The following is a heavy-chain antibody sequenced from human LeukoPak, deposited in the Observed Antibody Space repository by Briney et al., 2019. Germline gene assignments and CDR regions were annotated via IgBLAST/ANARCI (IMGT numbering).Heavy chain of an antibody. CDR1: GFTFSSYS. V-gene: IGHV3-21*01. J-gene: IGHJ4*02. Sequence: PGGSLRLSCAASGFTFSSYSMNWVRQAPGKGLGWVSSISSSSSYIYYADSVKGRFTISRDNAKNSLYLQMNSLRAEDTAVYYCANSPKALGYCSSTSCYGWGQGTLVTVSS. D-gene: IGHD2-2*01. CDR3: ANSPKALGYCSSTSCYG. CDR2: ISSSSSYI.